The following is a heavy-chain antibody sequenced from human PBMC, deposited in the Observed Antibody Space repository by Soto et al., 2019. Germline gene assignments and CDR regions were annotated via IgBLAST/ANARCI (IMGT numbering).Heavy chain of an antibody. CDR3: TTDHEGYYYYGMDV. Sequence: GGSLRLSCAASGFTFSNAWMSWVRQAPGKGLEWVGRIKSKTDGGTTDYAAPVKGRFTISRDDSKNTLYLQMNSLKTEDTAVYYCTTDHEGYYYYGMDVWGQGTTVTVSS. CDR2: IKSKTDGGTT. J-gene: IGHJ6*02. V-gene: IGHV3-15*01. CDR1: GFTFSNAW.